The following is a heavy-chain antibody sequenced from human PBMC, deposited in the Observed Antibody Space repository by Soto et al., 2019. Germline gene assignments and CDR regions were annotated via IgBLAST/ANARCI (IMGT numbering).Heavy chain of an antibody. D-gene: IGHD2-15*01. CDR2: MHHSGRT. CDR3: ARWVEVSLDYFDS. J-gene: IGHJ4*02. CDR1: GGSISSGDYY. V-gene: IGHV4-31*03. Sequence: LSETLSLTCTVSGGSISSGDYYWSWVRQKPGKDLEWIGHMHHSGRTHYNPSLKSRVAISVDTSKNQFSLYLNSVTAADTAVYYCARWVEVSLDYFDSWGQGTPVTVSS.